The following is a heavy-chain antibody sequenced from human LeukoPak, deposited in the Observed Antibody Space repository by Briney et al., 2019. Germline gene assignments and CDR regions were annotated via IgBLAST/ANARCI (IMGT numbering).Heavy chain of an antibody. CDR2: IYSGGST. J-gene: IGHJ5*02. Sequence: GGSLRLSCAASGFNVSSNYISWVRKAPGKGLEWVTVIYSGGSTHYADSVKGRFTISRDNSKNTLYLQMKSLRAEDTAVYYCARAAFWGSGNSWGQGTLVTVSS. CDR1: GFNVSSNY. CDR3: ARAAFWGSGNS. V-gene: IGHV3-53*01. D-gene: IGHD3-10*01.